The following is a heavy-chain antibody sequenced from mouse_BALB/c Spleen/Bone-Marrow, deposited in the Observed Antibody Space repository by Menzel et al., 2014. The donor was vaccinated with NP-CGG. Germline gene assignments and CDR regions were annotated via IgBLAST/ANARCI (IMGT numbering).Heavy chain of an antibody. CDR2: INPDSNTI. D-gene: IGHD1-2*01. J-gene: IGHJ3*01. CDR1: GFDFSRYW. Sequence: EVKLVESGGGLVQPGGSLKLSCAASGFDFSRYWMSWVRQAPGKGLEWIGEINPDSNTINYTPSLKDKFIISRDNAKNTLYLQMIKVRSEDTALYYCARLGYYGSFAYWGQGTLVTVSA. CDR3: ARLGYYGSFAY. V-gene: IGHV4-1*02.